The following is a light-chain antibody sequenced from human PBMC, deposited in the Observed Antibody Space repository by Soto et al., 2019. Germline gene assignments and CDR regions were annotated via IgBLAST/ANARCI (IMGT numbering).Light chain of an antibody. Sequence: QSALTQPASVSGSPGQSITISCTGTRSDVGGYNFVSWYQQHPGKVPKLLIYDVTHRPSGVSKRFSASKSANTASLTISGLQAEDEADYYCSSYTSTNTLVFGGGTKLTVL. CDR2: DVT. CDR3: SSYTSTNTLV. J-gene: IGLJ2*01. V-gene: IGLV2-14*01. CDR1: RSDVGGYNF.